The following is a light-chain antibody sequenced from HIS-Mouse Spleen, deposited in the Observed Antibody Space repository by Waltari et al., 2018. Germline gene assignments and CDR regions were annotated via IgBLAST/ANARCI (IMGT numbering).Light chain of an antibody. V-gene: IGLV2-14*03. CDR3: SSYTSSSTEV. Sequence: QSALTQPASVSGSPGQSITISCTGTSSDVGGYNYVPWYQQHPGKAPKLMIYDVSNRPSGVSNRFSGSKSGTTASLTISGLQAEDEADYYCSSYTSSSTEVFGGGTKLTVL. J-gene: IGLJ2*01. CDR2: DVS. CDR1: SSDVGGYNY.